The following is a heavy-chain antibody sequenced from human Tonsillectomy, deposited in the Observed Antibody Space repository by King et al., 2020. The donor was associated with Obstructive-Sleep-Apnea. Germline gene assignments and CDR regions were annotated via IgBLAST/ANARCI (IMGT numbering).Heavy chain of an antibody. J-gene: IGHJ4*02. CDR1: GFTFSSYW. CDR3: AREDRDYGDYGFDY. D-gene: IGHD4-17*01. Sequence: VQLVESGGGVVQPGESLRLSCAASGFTFSSYWMGWVRQAPGKGLEGVANIKQDGSEEYYVDSVKGRFTIYRDNAKKSLKLQMNSLRAEDTGVNYCAREDRDYGDYGFDYWGQGTLVTVSS. V-gene: IGHV3-7*01. CDR2: IKQDGSEE.